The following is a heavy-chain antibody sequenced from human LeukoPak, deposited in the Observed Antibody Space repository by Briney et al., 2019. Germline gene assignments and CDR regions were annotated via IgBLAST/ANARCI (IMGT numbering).Heavy chain of an antibody. V-gene: IGHV3-53*01. Sequence: GGSLRLSCAASGFTFSSYGMHWVRQAPGKGLEWVSVIYSGGSTYYADSVKGRFTISRDNSKNTLYLQMNSLRAEDTAVYYCARVDYYDSSGYYPALGYWGQGTLVTVSS. J-gene: IGHJ4*02. CDR2: IYSGGST. CDR3: ARVDYYDSSGYYPALGY. CDR1: GFTFSSYG. D-gene: IGHD3-22*01.